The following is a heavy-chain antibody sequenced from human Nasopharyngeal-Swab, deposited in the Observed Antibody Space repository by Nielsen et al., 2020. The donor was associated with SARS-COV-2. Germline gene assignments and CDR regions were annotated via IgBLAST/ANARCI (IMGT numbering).Heavy chain of an antibody. D-gene: IGHD4-11*01. CDR1: GFTFSSYS. CDR2: ISSSSSTI. V-gene: IGHV3-48*02. Sequence: GESLKISCAASGFTFSSYSMNWVRRAPGKGLEWVSYISSSSSTIYYADSVKGRFTISRDNAKNSLYLQMNSLRDEDTAVYYCAKDLNSNFLNYMGVWGKGTTVSVSS. J-gene: IGHJ6*03. CDR3: AKDLNSNFLNYMGV.